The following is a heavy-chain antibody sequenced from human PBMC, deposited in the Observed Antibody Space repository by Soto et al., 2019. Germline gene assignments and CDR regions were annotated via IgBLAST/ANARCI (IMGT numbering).Heavy chain of an antibody. CDR2: IYHSGST. V-gene: IGHV4-30-2*01. CDR3: ARAPSP. J-gene: IGHJ5*02. CDR1: GGSISSGGYS. Sequence: QLQLQESGSGLVKPSQTLSLTCAVSGGSISSGGYSWSWIRQPPGKGLEWIGYIYHSGSTSYDPSPXTXXTLSVDMSKNQSSLKLSPVTAADTATYYRARAPSPWGQGTLVTVSS.